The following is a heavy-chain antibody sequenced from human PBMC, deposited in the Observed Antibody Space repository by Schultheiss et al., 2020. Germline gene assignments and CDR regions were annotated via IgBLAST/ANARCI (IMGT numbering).Heavy chain of an antibody. J-gene: IGHJ4*02. D-gene: IGHD1-14*01. V-gene: IGHV4-61*10. CDR3: ARIRLGETGAFDY. CDR2: INHSGST. Sequence: SETLSLTCAVSGGSISSGGYSWSWIRQPAGKGLEWIGEINHSGSTNYNPSLKSRVTISVDTSKNQFSLKLSSVTAADTAVYYCARIRLGETGAFDYWGQGTLVTVSS. CDR1: GGSISSGGYS.